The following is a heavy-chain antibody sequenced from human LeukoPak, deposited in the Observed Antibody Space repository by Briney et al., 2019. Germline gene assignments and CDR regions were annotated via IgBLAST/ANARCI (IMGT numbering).Heavy chain of an antibody. J-gene: IGHJ4*02. D-gene: IGHD3-22*01. V-gene: IGHV3-15*01. CDR3: TTEPPNYYDSSGYHY. Sequence: GGSLRLSCAASGFTFSNAWMSWVRQAPGKGLEWVGRIKSKTDGGTTDYAAPVKGRFTISRDDSKNTLYLQMNSLKTEDTAVYYCTTEPPNYYDSSGYHYWGQGTLVTVSS. CDR2: IKSKTDGGTT. CDR1: GFTFSNAW.